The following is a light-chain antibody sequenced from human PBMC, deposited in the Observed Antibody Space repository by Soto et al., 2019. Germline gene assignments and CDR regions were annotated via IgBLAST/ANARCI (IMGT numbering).Light chain of an antibody. CDR1: SGHNTYA. CDR3: QTWGAGIRV. CDR2: VNTDGSH. Sequence: QPVLTQSPSASASLGASVKFTCTLSSGHNTYAIAWHQQQPEKGPRFLMQVNTDGSHHRGDGIPDRFSGSSSGTERYLIISSLQSEDEADYYCQTWGAGIRVFGGGTQLTVL. J-gene: IGLJ3*02. V-gene: IGLV4-69*01.